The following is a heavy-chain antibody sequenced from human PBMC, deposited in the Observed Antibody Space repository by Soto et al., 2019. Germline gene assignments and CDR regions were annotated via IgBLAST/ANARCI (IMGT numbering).Heavy chain of an antibody. D-gene: IGHD5-12*01. CDR3: ARMNSGYDNRYHYYGMDV. V-gene: IGHV2-70*11. CDR1: GFSLSTSGMC. J-gene: IGHJ6*02. CDR2: IDWDDDK. Sequence: SGPTLVNPTQTLTLTCTFSGFSLSTSGMCVSWIRQPPGKALEWLARIDWDDDKYYSTYLKTRLTISKDTSKNQVVLTMTNMGPVDTATYYCARMNSGYDNRYHYYGMDVWGQGTTVTVPS.